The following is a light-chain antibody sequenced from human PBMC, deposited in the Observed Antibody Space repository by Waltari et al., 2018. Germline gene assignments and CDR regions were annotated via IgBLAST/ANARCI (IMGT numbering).Light chain of an antibody. J-gene: IGKJ4*01. CDR1: QSLSNY. CDR2: GAS. Sequence: DIQMTLSPSSLSASIGDRVTITCRASQSLSNYLNWYQQLPGKAPKLLIYGASNLHSGVPSRFSGSGSGTDFTLTISGLQPEDFVTYYCQQGNGNPITFGGGTRVEIK. CDR3: QQGNGNPIT. V-gene: IGKV1-39*01.